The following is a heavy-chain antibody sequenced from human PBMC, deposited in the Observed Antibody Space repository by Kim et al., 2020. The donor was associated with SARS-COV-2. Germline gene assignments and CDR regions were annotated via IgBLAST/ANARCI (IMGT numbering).Heavy chain of an antibody. V-gene: IGHV1-2*06. J-gene: IGHJ6*03. CDR2: INPNSGGT. CDR1: GYTFTGYY. CDR3: ARTPRDIVVVPRYYMDV. Sequence: ASVKVSCKASGYTFTGYYMHWVRQAPGQGLEWMGRINPNSGGTNYAQKFQGRVTMTRDTSISTAYMELSRLRSDDTAVYYCARTPRDIVVVPRYYMDVWGKGTTVTVSS. D-gene: IGHD2-15*01.